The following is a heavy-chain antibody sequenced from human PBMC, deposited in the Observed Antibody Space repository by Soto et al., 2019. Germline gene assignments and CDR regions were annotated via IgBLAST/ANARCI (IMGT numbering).Heavy chain of an antibody. CDR3: ARDIRGYSRAFDY. J-gene: IGHJ4*02. CDR2: ISATGST. Sequence: QVQLQESGPGLLKPSETLSLTCTVSGDSVGSASYYWTWIRQPPGEGLEWIGYISATGSTNYNPALKSRLTRSVDTSKNQFSLRLISVTAADTAVYYCARDIRGYSRAFDYWGQGTLVTVSS. V-gene: IGHV4-61*01. D-gene: IGHD5-18*01. CDR1: GDSVGSASYY.